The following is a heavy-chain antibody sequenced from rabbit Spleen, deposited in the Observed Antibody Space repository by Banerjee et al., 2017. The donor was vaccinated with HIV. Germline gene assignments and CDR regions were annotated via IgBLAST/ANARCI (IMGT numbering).Heavy chain of an antibody. CDR2: IDTGSSGFT. D-gene: IGHD2-1*01. V-gene: IGHV1S40*01. CDR3: ARGSAAMTMLITGYYLNL. CDR1: GVSFSISSY. J-gene: IGHJ4*01. Sequence: QSLEESGGDLVKPGASLTLTCTASGVSFSISSYMCWVRQAPGKGLEWIACIDTGSSGFTYFASWAKGRFTISRTSSTTVTLQMTSLTAADTATYFCARGSAAMTMLITGYYLNLWGPGTLVTVS.